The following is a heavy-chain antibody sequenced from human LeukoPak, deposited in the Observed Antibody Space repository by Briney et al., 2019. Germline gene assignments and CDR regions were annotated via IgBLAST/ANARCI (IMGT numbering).Heavy chain of an antibody. CDR2: ISSSSSYI. D-gene: IGHD3-10*01. V-gene: IGHV3-21*01. CDR3: ARETYFPSNWFDP. CDR1: GFIFSTYS. Sequence: GGSLRLSCAASGFIFSTYSINWVRQAPGKGLEWVSSISSSSSYIYYADSVKGRFTISRDDAKNSLYLQMNSLRAEDTAVYYCARETYFPSNWFDPWGQGTLVTVSS. J-gene: IGHJ5*02.